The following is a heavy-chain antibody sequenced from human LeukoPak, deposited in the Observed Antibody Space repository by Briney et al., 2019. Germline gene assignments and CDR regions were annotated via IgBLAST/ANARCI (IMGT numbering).Heavy chain of an antibody. J-gene: IGHJ6*03. Sequence: ASVKVSCKASGYTFTGYYMHWVRQAPGQGLEWMGWINPNSGGTNYAQKFQGRVTMTRDTSISTAYMELSRLRSDDTAVYYCAKSKPTYYYYMDVWDKGTTVTVSS. D-gene: IGHD1-14*01. CDR2: INPNSGGT. CDR3: AKSKPTYYYYMDV. CDR1: GYTFTGYY. V-gene: IGHV1-2*02.